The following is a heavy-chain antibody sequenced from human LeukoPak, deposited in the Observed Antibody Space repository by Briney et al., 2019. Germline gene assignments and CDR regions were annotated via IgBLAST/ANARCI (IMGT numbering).Heavy chain of an antibody. V-gene: IGHV3-23*01. Sequence: PGGSLRLSCAASGFTFSSYSMSWVRQAPGKGLEWVSVISGSGGRTYYADSVKRRFTISRDNSKNTLYLQMNSLRAEDTAIYYCAKDGYSSGWPPEYFQHWGQGTLVTVSS. J-gene: IGHJ1*01. CDR2: ISGSGGRT. D-gene: IGHD6-19*01. CDR3: AKDGYSSGWPPEYFQH. CDR1: GFTFSSYS.